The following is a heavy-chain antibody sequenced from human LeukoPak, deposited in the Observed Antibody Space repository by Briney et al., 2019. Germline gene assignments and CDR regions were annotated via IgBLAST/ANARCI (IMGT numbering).Heavy chain of an antibody. CDR3: ARRKFGYDDAFDI. CDR1: GYTFTSYD. J-gene: IGHJ3*02. Sequence: GASVKVSCKASGYTFTSYDINWVRQATGQGLEWMGWMNPNSGNTGCAQKFQGRVTMTRNTSISTAYMELSSLRSEDTAVYYCARRKFGYDDAFDIWGQGTMVTVSS. D-gene: IGHD5-12*01. CDR2: MNPNSGNT. V-gene: IGHV1-8*01.